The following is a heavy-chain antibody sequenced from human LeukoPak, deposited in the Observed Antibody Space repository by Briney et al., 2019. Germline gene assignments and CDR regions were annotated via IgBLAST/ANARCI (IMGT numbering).Heavy chain of an antibody. CDR2: ISWNSGSI. D-gene: IGHD4-17*01. Sequence: GGSLRLSCAASGFTFDDYAMHWVRQAPGKGLEWVSGISWNSGSIGYADSVKGRFTISRDNAKNSLYLQMNSLRAEDTAVYYCARAYGDYGPPHDYWGQGTLVTVSS. J-gene: IGHJ4*02. V-gene: IGHV3-9*01. CDR1: GFTFDDYA. CDR3: ARAYGDYGPPHDY.